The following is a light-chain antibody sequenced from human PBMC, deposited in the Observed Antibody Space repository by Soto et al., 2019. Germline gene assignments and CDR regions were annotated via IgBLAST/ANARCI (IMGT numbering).Light chain of an antibody. V-gene: IGKV1-5*01. J-gene: IGKJ4*01. CDR3: QEYNSYLLT. CDR1: QNIGTW. CDR2: EGS. Sequence: DIQMTQSPSTLSALVGDRVTITCRASQNIGTWLAWYQQKPGKAPKLLIYEGSTLEGGVPSTFSGSGSGTEYTLTTSCLQPDDFATYYCQEYNSYLLTFGGGTKVEIQ.